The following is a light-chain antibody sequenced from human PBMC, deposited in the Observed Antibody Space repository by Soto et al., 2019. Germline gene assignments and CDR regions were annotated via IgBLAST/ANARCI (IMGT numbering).Light chain of an antibody. CDR2: CTS. CDR1: QDISSY. CDR3: QQYYAYSWT. J-gene: IGKJ1*01. V-gene: IGKV1-8*01. Sequence: AIRMTQSPSSFSASTGDIVTITCRSRQDISSYLAWYQQKPGKAPKLLIYCTSTLQSGVPSRFSGRGSGTDFSLTIRRLQSEDFATYYCQQYYAYSWTFGQGTKVEI.